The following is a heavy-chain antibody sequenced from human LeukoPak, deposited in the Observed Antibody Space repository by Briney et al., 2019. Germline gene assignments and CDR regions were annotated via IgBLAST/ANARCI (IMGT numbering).Heavy chain of an antibody. V-gene: IGHV3-30*18. CDR2: ISYDGSNE. J-gene: IGHJ4*02. CDR3: AKDFSRALSELWLPRGI. CDR1: GFTFSSYG. D-gene: IGHD6-19*01. Sequence: GRSLRLSCAASGFTFSSYGMHWVRQASGKGLEWVAVISYDGSNEYYADSVKGRFTISRDNSKKTLYLQMNSLRAEDTAVYYCAKDFSRALSELWLPRGIWGQGTLVTVSS.